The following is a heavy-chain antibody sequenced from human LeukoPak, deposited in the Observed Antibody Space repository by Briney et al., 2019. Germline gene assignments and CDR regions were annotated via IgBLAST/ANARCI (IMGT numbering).Heavy chain of an antibody. CDR3: ARGARGSGSYSSVY. V-gene: IGHV4-31*03. CDR2: IYYSGST. CDR1: GGSISSGGYY. Sequence: SQTLSLTCTVSGGSISSGGYYWSWIRQHPGKGLEWIGFIYYSGSTYYNPSLKSRVTISVDTSKNQFSLKLSSVTAADTAVYYCARGARGSGSYSSVYWGQGTLVTVSS. D-gene: IGHD3-10*01. J-gene: IGHJ4*02.